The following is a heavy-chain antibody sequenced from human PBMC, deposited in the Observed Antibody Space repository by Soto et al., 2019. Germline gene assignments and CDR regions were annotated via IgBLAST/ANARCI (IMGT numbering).Heavy chain of an antibody. Sequence: PVGSLRLSCAASGFTFSDSYMSWIRQAPGKGPEWISYITFSGNTVYYADSLKGRFTISRDNAKNSLYLQMNRLRAEDTAVYYCARVSWREKYGMDVWGQGTTVTVSS. CDR3: ARVSWREKYGMDV. V-gene: IGHV3-11*01. J-gene: IGHJ6*02. CDR2: ITFSGNTV. CDR1: GFTFSDSY.